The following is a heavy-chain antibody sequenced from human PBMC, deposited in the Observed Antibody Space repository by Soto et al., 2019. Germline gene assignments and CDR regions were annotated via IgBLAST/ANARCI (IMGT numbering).Heavy chain of an antibody. CDR1: GGSISSSSYY. Sequence: SETLSLTWTVSGGSISSSSYYWGWIRQPPGKGLEWIGSIYYSGSTYYNPSLKSRVTISVDTSKNQFSLKLSSVTAADTAVYYCATSEPGYSYDYYYYGMDVWGQGTTVTVSS. D-gene: IGHD5-18*01. CDR3: ATSEPGYSYDYYYYGMDV. CDR2: IYYSGST. V-gene: IGHV4-39*01. J-gene: IGHJ6*02.